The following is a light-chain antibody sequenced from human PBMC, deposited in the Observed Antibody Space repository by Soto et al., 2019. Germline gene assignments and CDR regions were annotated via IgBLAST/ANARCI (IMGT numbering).Light chain of an antibody. Sequence: QSVLTQPPSVSGSPGQSVTISCTGTSSDVGKYDRVSWYQQPQGTAPKLIIYEVTNRPSGVPARFSGSKSGNTASLTISGLQAEDEADYYCSSYTSTSRYVFGAGTKVT. J-gene: IGLJ1*01. CDR1: SSDVGKYDR. CDR3: SSYTSTSRYV. V-gene: IGLV2-18*02. CDR2: EVT.